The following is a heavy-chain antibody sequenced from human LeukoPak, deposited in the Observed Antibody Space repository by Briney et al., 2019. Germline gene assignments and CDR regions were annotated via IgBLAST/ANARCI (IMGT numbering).Heavy chain of an antibody. V-gene: IGHV4-39*07. Sequence: PSETLSLTCTVFGGSISSSSYYWGWIRQPPGKGLEWIGNILYDGNTYYNPSLKSRVTISVDTSKNQFSLKLSPVTAADTAVYYCASASQLEAFDIWGQGTMVTVSS. CDR1: GGSISSSSYY. CDR2: ILYDGNT. J-gene: IGHJ3*02. CDR3: ASASQLEAFDI. D-gene: IGHD2-2*01.